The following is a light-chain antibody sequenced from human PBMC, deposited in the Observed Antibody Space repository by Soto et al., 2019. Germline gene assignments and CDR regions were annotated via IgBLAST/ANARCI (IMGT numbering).Light chain of an antibody. CDR3: QQRSDWLPIT. CDR1: QSVSES. J-gene: IGKJ5*01. Sequence: EIVLTQSPXXLSLSPGERATLSXRASQSVSESLAWYQQKPGQAPRLLIYDVSYRATGIPVRFSGSGSGTDFTLTISSLEPEDFAVYYCQQRSDWLPITFGQGTRLEIK. V-gene: IGKV3-11*01. CDR2: DVS.